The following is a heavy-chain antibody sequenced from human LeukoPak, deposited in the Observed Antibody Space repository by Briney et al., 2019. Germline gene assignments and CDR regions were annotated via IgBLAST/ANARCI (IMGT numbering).Heavy chain of an antibody. D-gene: IGHD1-26*01. Sequence: GGSLRLSCAASGFTFSSYGMHWVRQAPGKGLEWVSLVTYDGSERYYADSVKGRFTISRDNSKNTLYLQMNSLRAEDTAVYYCARDKGVGATRNWGQGTLVTVSS. CDR1: GFTFSSYG. J-gene: IGHJ4*02. V-gene: IGHV3-30*03. CDR2: VTYDGSER. CDR3: ARDKGVGATRN.